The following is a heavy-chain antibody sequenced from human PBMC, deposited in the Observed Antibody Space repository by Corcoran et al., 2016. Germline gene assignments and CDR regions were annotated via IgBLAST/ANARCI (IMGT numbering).Heavy chain of an antibody. D-gene: IGHD1-26*01. CDR3: ARDGFISGSYRGCGVAFDI. CDR1: GGSVSSGSYY. J-gene: IGHJ3*02. V-gene: IGHV4-61*01. CDR2: IYYSGST. Sequence: QVQLQESGPGLVKPSETLSLTCTVSGGSVSSGSYYWSWIRQPPGKGLEWIGYIYYSGSTNYNPSLKSRVTISVDTSKNQFSLKLSSVTAADTAGYYCARDGFISGSYRGCGVAFDIWGQGTMVTVSS.